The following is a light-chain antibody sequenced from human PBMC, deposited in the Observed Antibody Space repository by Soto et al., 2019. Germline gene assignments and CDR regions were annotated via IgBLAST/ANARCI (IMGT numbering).Light chain of an antibody. J-gene: IGKJ1*01. CDR3: QQCYMGWT. CDR2: DAS. Sequence: DIQMTQSASTLSASVGDRVSITCRASQSIGRFLAWYQHQPGKAPKLLIYDASTLGSGVPSRFSGTGSGTEFTFSITSLQPEDFGTYYCQQCYMGWTFGQGTKVDIK. V-gene: IGKV1-5*01. CDR1: QSIGRF.